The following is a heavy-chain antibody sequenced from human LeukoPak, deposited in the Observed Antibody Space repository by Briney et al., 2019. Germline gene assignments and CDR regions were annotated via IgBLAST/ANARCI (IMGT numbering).Heavy chain of an antibody. J-gene: IGHJ3*02. CDR2: TYISGRS. D-gene: IGHD3-22*01. V-gene: IGHV4-59*02. Sequence: MPSETPSLTCSVSRASVSSYYWTWIRQPPGKGLEWIGYTYISGRSNYNPSLKSRVTMSVDTSKNQFSLKLTSVTAADTAVYYCATFSYYYDSNGYHDALDIWGQGTMVTVSS. CDR1: RASVSSYY. CDR3: ATFSYYYDSNGYHDALDI.